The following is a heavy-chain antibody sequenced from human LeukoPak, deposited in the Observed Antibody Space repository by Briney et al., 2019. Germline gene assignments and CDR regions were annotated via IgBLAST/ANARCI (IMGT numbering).Heavy chain of an antibody. J-gene: IGHJ4*02. CDR1: GFTFTSYA. CDR2: ISGSGDTT. V-gene: IGHV3-23*01. Sequence: PGGSLRLSCAASGFTFTSYAMSWVRQAPEKGLAWVSTISGSGDTTYYADSVKGRFTISRDNSKNTLYLQMNSLRAEDTAIYYCAKESPHFDYWGQGTLVTVSS. CDR3: AKESPHFDY.